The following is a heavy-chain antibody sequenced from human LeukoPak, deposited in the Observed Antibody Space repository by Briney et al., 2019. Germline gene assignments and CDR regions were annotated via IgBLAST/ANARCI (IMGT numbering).Heavy chain of an antibody. D-gene: IGHD7-27*01. Sequence: ASVKVSCKASGYTLTDYYMHWVRQAPGQGLEWMGRINPNSGGTNYAQKFQGRVTMTRDTSISTVYMELSRLRSDDTAVYYCARGHWGIKALDYFDYWGQGTLVTVSS. CDR1: GYTLTDYY. CDR3: ARGHWGIKALDYFDY. CDR2: INPNSGGT. V-gene: IGHV1-2*06. J-gene: IGHJ4*02.